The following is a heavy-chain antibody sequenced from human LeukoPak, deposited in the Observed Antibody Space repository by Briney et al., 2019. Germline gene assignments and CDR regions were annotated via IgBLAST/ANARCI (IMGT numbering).Heavy chain of an antibody. CDR1: GFTFSRYW. Sequence: GGSLRLSCAASGFTFSRYWMHWVRQAPGKGLVRVSRINGDGSTTSYADSVKGGFTISRDNAKNTLYLQMNSLRAEDTAVYYCATGNYYDSRGYYTFGHWGQGTLVTVSS. J-gene: IGHJ1*01. CDR2: INGDGSTT. V-gene: IGHV3-74*01. D-gene: IGHD3-22*01. CDR3: ATGNYYDSRGYYTFGH.